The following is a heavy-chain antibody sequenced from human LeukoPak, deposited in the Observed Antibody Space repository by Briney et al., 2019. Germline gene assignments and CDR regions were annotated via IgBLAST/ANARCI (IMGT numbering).Heavy chain of an antibody. CDR2: IYPGYSDT. CDR3: ARLSPSGWSFHFDY. D-gene: IGHD6-19*01. J-gene: IGHJ4*02. Sequence: GESLKISCKGSGYSFTSYWIGRVRQMPGKGLECIGIIYPGYSDTRYSPSFQGQVTISADKSISTAYLQWRSLMASDTAMYYCARLSPSGWSFHFDYWGQGTLVTVSS. CDR1: GYSFTSYW. V-gene: IGHV5-51*01.